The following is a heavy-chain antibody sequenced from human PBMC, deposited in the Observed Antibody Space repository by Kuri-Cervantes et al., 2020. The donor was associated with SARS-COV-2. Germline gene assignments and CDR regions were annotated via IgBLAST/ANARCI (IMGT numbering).Heavy chain of an antibody. CDR3: ARVVGGGSYYAWGY. CDR1: GYTFTGYY. J-gene: IGHJ4*02. Sequence: ASVKVSCKASGYTFTGYYMHWVRQAPGQGLEWMGWINPNSGGTNYAQKFQGRVTMTGDTSISTAYMELSRLRSDDTAVYYCARVVGGGSYYAWGYWGQGTLVTVSS. CDR2: INPNSGGT. D-gene: IGHD1-26*01. V-gene: IGHV1-2*02.